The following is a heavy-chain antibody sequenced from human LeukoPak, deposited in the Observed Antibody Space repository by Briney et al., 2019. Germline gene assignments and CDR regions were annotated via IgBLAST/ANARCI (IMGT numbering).Heavy chain of an antibody. D-gene: IGHD6-6*01. CDR1: GGSISNYY. CDR2: ISYSGNA. J-gene: IGHJ5*02. CDR3: ARGRTYRSSSWFDP. V-gene: IGHV4-59*01. Sequence: PSETLSLTCTVSGGSISNYYWSWIRQPPGKGLEWIGYISYSGNANYNPSLKSRVTISVDTSKNQLSLKLSSVTAADTAVYYCARGRTYRSSSWFDPWGQGTLVTVSS.